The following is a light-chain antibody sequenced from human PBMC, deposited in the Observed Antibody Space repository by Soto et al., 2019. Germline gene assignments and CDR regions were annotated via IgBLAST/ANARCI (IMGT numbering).Light chain of an antibody. J-gene: IGKJ1*01. CDR2: DVS. V-gene: IGKV1-5*01. CDR3: QQYTNYPWT. Sequence: DIQMTQSPPTLSASVGDRVTITCRASQSISSWLACYQQRPGKAPNLLIYDVSSLESGVPSRFSGSGSGTKFTLTISSLQPDDFATYYCQQYTNYPWTFGKGTKVNI. CDR1: QSISSW.